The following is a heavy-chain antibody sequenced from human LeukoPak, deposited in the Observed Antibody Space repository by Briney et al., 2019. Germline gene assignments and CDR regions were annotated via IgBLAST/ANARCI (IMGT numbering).Heavy chain of an antibody. J-gene: IGHJ4*02. CDR3: ARGRAEMATIL. CDR2: INPNSGGT. V-gene: IGHV1-2*06. Sequence: GASVKVSCKASGYTFTGYYMHWVRQAPGQGLEWMGRINPNSGGTNYAQKFQGRVTMTRHTPISTAYMELSRLRSDDTAVYYCARGRAEMATILWGQGTLVTVSS. D-gene: IGHD5-24*01. CDR1: GYTFTGYY.